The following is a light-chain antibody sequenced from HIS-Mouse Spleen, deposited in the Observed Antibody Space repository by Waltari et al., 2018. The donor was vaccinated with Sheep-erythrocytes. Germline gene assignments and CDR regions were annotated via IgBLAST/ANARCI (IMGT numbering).Light chain of an antibody. V-gene: IGLV3-1*01. Sequence: SYDLTQPPSVSVSPGQTASSTCPGDTWVDKYACWYQQKPGQSPVLVIYQDSKRPSGIPERFSGSNSGNTATLTNSGTQAMDEAEYYCQAWDSSTVVFGGGTKLTVL. J-gene: IGLJ2*01. CDR3: QAWDSSTVV. CDR2: QDS. CDR1: TWVDKY.